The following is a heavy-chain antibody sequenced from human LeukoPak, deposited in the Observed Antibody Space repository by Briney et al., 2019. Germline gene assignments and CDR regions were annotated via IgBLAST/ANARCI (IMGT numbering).Heavy chain of an antibody. J-gene: IGHJ3*02. Sequence: GGSLRLSCAASGFTFSDYYMSWIRQAPGKGLEWVSYISSSSSTIYYADSVKGRFTIPRDNAKNSLYLQMNSLRAEDTAVYYCARWGDHGTRDAFDIWGQGTMVTVSS. D-gene: IGHD1-7*01. CDR1: GFTFSDYY. CDR2: ISSSSSTI. CDR3: ARWGDHGTRDAFDI. V-gene: IGHV3-11*04.